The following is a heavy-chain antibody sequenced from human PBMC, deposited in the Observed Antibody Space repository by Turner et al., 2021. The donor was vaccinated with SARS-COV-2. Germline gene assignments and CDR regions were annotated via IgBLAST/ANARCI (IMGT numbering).Heavy chain of an antibody. CDR2: FYYSGST. D-gene: IGHD5-12*01. J-gene: IGHJ3*02. Sequence: QLRESAPGLLKPPESLSLPGTVSGGSLRSHFWSWLRQPPGKGLEWIGYFYYSGSTNYNPSLKSRVTISVDTSKNQFSLKLSSVTAADTAVYFCARHQWLRGAFDIWGQGTMVTVSS. CDR1: GGSLRSHF. V-gene: IGHV4-59*08. CDR3: ARHQWLRGAFDI.